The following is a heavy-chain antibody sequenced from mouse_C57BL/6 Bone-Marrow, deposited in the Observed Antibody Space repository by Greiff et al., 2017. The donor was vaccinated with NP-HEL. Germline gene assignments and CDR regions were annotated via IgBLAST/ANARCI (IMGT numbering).Heavy chain of an antibody. CDR2: IWSGGST. CDR1: GFSLTSYG. Sequence: VKLEESGPGLVQPSQSLSITCTVSGFSLTSYGVHGVRQSPGKGLEWLGVIWSGGSTDYKAAFISRLSISKDNSKSQVFFKMNSLQADDTAIYYCARLITTVVPYAMDYWGQGTSVTVSS. D-gene: IGHD1-1*01. V-gene: IGHV2-2*01. CDR3: ARLITTVVPYAMDY. J-gene: IGHJ4*01.